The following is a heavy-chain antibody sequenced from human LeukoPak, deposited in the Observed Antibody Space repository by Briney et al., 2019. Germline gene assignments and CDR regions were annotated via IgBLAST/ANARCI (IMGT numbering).Heavy chain of an antibody. V-gene: IGHV3-23*01. D-gene: IGHD3-22*01. CDR2: ISGSGGST. CDR3: ARDTGYYDSSGYVTANFDY. CDR1: GFTFSSYA. J-gene: IGHJ4*02. Sequence: GGSLRLSCAASGFTFSSYAMSWVRQAPGKGLEWVSAISGSGGSTYYADSVKGRFTISRDNSKNSLYLQMNSLRAEDTAVYYCARDTGYYDSSGYVTANFDYWGQGTLVTVSS.